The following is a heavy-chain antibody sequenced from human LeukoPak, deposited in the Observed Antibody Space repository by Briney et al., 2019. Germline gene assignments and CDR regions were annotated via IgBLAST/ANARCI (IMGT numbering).Heavy chain of an antibody. D-gene: IGHD6-13*01. CDR1: GFTFSNYA. CDR3: ARDDSGSTRAFDI. J-gene: IGHJ3*02. Sequence: PGGSLRLSCAASGFTFSNYAMHWVRQAPGKGLEWVAVISHDGSNKYYADSVKGRFTISRDNSKNTLYLQMNSLRAEDTAVYYCARDDSGSTRAFDIWGQGKMVTVS. CDR2: ISHDGSNK. V-gene: IGHV3-30-3*01.